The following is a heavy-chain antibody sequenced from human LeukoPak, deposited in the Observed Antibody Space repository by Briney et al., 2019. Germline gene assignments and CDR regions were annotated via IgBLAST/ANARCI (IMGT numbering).Heavy chain of an antibody. CDR3: AGATYYDILTGSYYGMDV. CDR1: VGTFSSYA. CDR2: IIPIFGTA. D-gene: IGHD3-9*01. Sequence: ASVTVSCKASVGTFSSYAISWVRQAPGQGLEGMGGIIPIFGTANYAQKFQGRVTITADESTSTAYMELSSLRSEDTAVYYCAGATYYDILTGSYYGMDVWGKGTTVTVSS. J-gene: IGHJ6*04. V-gene: IGHV1-69*01.